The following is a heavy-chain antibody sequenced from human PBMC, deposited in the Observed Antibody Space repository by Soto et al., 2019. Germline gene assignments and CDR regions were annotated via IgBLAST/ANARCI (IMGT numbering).Heavy chain of an antibody. V-gene: IGHV1-18*01. CDR1: GYTFTSYG. CDR2: ISAYNGNT. CDR3: ARDGIAAAERDYGMDV. J-gene: IGHJ6*02. Sequence: ASVKVSCKASGYTFTSYGISWVRQAPGQGLEWMGWISAYNGNTNYAQRLQGRVTMTTDTSTSTAYMELRSLRSDDTAVYYCARDGIAAAERDYGMDVWGQGTTVTVSS. D-gene: IGHD6-13*01.